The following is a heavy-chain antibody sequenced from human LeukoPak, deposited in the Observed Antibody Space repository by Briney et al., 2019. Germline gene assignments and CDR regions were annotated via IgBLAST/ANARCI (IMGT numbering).Heavy chain of an antibody. Sequence: ASVKVSRKASGGTFSSYAISWVRQAPGQGLEWMGRIIPIFGIANYAQKFQGRVTITADKSTSTAYMELSSLRSEDTAVYYCARSGIAVAGSFDYWGQGTLVTVSS. J-gene: IGHJ4*02. V-gene: IGHV1-69*04. CDR1: GGTFSSYA. D-gene: IGHD6-19*01. CDR2: IIPIFGIA. CDR3: ARSGIAVAGSFDY.